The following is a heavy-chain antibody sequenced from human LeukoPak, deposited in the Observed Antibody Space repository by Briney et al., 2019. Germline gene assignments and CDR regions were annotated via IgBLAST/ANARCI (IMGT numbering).Heavy chain of an antibody. CDR2: IYYSGST. J-gene: IGHJ4*02. CDR1: GGSISSGGYY. CDR3: ARASNYDYVWGSSN. D-gene: IGHD3-16*01. Sequence: SETLSLTCTVSGGSISSGGYYRSWIRQHPGTGLEWIGYIYYSGSTYYNPSLKSRVTISVDTSKNQFSLKLISVTAADTAVYYCARASNYDYVWGSSNWGQGTLVTVSS. V-gene: IGHV4-31*03.